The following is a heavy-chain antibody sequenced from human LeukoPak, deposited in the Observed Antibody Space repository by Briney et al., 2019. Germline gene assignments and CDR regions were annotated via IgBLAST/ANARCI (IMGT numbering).Heavy chain of an antibody. D-gene: IGHD6-19*01. Sequence: PSETLSLTCTVSGGSISSESYYWSWIRQPAGKGLEWIGRIYSSGNSKYNPSLKSRVTISVDTSRNQFSLNLSSVTAADTPVYYCARDMTGSGWNDAFDIWGQGTMVTVSS. CDR2: IYSSGNS. V-gene: IGHV4-61*02. CDR1: GGSISSESYY. J-gene: IGHJ3*02. CDR3: ARDMTGSGWNDAFDI.